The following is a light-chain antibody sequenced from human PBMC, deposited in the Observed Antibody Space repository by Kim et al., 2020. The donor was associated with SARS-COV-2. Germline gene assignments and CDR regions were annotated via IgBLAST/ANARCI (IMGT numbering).Light chain of an antibody. CDR3: LQHNNFPRLS. J-gene: IGKJ4*01. CDR1: QDIGNY. CDR2: AAS. Sequence: SVGERFTIPCRASQDIGNYLVWFQQKPGKVPKRLIYAASTLQSGVPSRFSGSGFGTEFTLTISTLQPEDFATYYCLQHNNFPRLSFGGGTKVDIK. V-gene: IGKV1-17*03.